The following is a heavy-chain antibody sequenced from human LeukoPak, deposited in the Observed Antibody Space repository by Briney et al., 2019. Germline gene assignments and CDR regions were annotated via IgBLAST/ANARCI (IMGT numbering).Heavy chain of an antibody. D-gene: IGHD1-26*01. V-gene: IGHV3-33*01. CDR2: VSNDGRNE. J-gene: IGHJ4*02. CDR3: ARDSASTPLDY. CDR1: GFTLRRYG. Sequence: GGSLRLSCTPSGFTLRRYGLHWVRQAPGKGVERVAVVSNDGRNEYYADSVQGRFSISRDNSKNTVYLQMNSLRAEDTAVYYFARDSASTPLDYGGQGTLVTVSS.